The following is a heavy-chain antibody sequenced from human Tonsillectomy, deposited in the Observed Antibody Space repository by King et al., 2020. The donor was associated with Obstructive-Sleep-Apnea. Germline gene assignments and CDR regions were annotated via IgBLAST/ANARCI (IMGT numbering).Heavy chain of an antibody. CDR2: ISGSCVST. V-gene: IGHV3-23*04. J-gene: IGHJ5*02. CDR1: GFTFSCYA. D-gene: IGHD2-2*01. CDR3: AKASHCSSTSCYAGNWFDP. Sequence: VQLVESGGGLVQPGGSLRLSCAASGFTFSCYAMSWVRQAPGKGLEWVSAISGSCVSTYYADSLKGRFTISRDNSKNTLYLQMNSLRAEDTAVYYCAKASHCSSTSCYAGNWFDPWGQGTLVTVSS.